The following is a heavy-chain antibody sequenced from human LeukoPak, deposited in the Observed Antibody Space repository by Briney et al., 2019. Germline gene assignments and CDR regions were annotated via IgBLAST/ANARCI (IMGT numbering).Heavy chain of an antibody. D-gene: IGHD3-22*01. CDR1: GFTFSSYG. CDR2: IRYDGSNK. CDR3: AKAAYYYDSSGYYSVSHYYYMDV. Sequence: QTGGSLRLSCAASGFTFSSYGMHWVRQAPGKGLEWVAFIRYDGSNKYYADSVKGRFTISRDNSKNTLYLQMNSLRAEDTAVYYCAKAAYYYDSSGYYSVSHYYYMDVWGKGTTVTISS. J-gene: IGHJ6*03. V-gene: IGHV3-30*02.